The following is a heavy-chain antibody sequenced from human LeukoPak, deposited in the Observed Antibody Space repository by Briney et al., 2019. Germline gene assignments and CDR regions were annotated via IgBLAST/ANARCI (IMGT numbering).Heavy chain of an antibody. CDR1: GGSIGTYS. Sequence: SETLSLTCTVSGGSIGTYSWNWIRQPAGKGLVWIGRIYSSGSTNYNPSLKSRVTMSVDTSKNQFPLKLSSVTAADTAVYYCARDLLTQQWLVEGRGFDYWGQGILVTVSS. CDR3: ARDLLTQQWLVEGRGFDY. D-gene: IGHD6-19*01. CDR2: IYSSGST. J-gene: IGHJ4*02. V-gene: IGHV4-4*07.